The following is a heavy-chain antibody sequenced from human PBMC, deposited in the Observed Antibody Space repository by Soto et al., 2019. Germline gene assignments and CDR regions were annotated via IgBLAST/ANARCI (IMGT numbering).Heavy chain of an antibody. V-gene: IGHV1-18*01. Sequence: QVQLVQSGAEVKKPGASVKVSCKASGYTFTSYGISWVRQAPGQGREWMGWISAYNGNTNYAQKLQGRVTMTTDTSTSTAYMELRSLRSDDTAVYYCARDTFGGVAATPIDYWGQGTLVTVSS. D-gene: IGHD2-15*01. CDR1: GYTFTSYG. CDR2: ISAYNGNT. CDR3: ARDTFGGVAATPIDY. J-gene: IGHJ4*02.